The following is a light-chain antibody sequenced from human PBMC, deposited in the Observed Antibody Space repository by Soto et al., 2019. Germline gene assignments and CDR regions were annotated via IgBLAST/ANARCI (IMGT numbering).Light chain of an antibody. CDR1: QSVTTN. J-gene: IGKJ1*01. CDR2: GAS. V-gene: IGKV3-15*01. Sequence: EVVMTQSPATLSVSPGERATLSCRASQSVTTNMVWYQQKPGQAPRLLIYGASTRATGIPARFSGSGSETEFTLTISSLQSEDSAVYYCLQYYNWPRTFGQGTKVDIK. CDR3: LQYYNWPRT.